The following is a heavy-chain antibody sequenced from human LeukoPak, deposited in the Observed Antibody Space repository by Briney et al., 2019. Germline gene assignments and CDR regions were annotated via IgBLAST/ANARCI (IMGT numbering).Heavy chain of an antibody. CDR2: ISNSGSTI. V-gene: IGHV3-48*01. Sequence: GGSLRLSCAASGFTFSSYAMSWVRQAPGKGLEWVSYISNSGSTIYYADSVKGRFTTSRDNAKNSLYLQMNGLSAEDTAVYFCARHSTIEAFDIWGRGTTVTVSS. J-gene: IGHJ3*02. CDR1: GFTFSSYA. D-gene: IGHD2/OR15-2a*01. CDR3: ARHSTIEAFDI.